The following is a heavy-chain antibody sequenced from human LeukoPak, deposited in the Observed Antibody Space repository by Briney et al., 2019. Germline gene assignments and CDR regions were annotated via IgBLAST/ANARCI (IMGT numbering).Heavy chain of an antibody. CDR3: ARLTAAGRYYFDY. CDR2: IYYSGST. CDR1: GGSISSYY. J-gene: IGHJ4*02. Sequence: SETLSLTCTVSGGSISSYYWSWIRQPPGKGLEGIGYIYYSGSTNYNPSLKSRVTISVDTSKNQFSLKLSSVTAADTAVYYCARLTAAGRYYFDYWGQGTLVTVSS. V-gene: IGHV4-59*08. D-gene: IGHD6-13*01.